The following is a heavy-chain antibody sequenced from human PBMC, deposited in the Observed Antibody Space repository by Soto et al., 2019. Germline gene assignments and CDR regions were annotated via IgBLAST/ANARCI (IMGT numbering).Heavy chain of an antibody. D-gene: IGHD2-8*01. J-gene: IGHJ4*02. CDR3: TRDLPTKGRVYADY. V-gene: IGHV3-49*04. CDR2: IRSKTYGGTT. Sequence: GSLLISCTSSVFTFADHAMSWVRQAPGKGLEWVGFIRSKTYGGTTEYAASLKDRFTISRDDSKSIAYLQMNSLKTEDTAVYFCTRDLPTKGRVYADYWGQGTMVTVSS. CDR1: VFTFADHA.